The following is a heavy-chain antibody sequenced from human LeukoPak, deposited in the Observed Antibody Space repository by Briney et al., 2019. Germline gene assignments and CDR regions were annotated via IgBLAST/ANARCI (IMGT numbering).Heavy chain of an antibody. CDR1: GESFNGFY. J-gene: IGHJ4*02. CDR3: ARGRNGALALIRGIERTSYFDF. Sequence: PSETLSLTCAVFGESFNGFYWSWLRQAPGKSLEWIGGIIHTGRTLYNPSLTGRVTVSVDTSKNQFSLRLESLTAADTAIYYCARGRNGALALIRGIERTSYFDFWDQGALVTVSS. V-gene: IGHV4-34*01. CDR2: IIHTGRT. D-gene: IGHD3-10*01.